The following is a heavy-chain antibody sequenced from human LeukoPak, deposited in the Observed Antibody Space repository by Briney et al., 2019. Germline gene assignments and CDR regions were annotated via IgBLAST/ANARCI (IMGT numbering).Heavy chain of an antibody. CDR3: ASQSSPGTMDV. D-gene: IGHD2-2*01. CDR2: IYHSGST. V-gene: IGHV4-39*07. Sequence: PSETLSLTCTVSGGSISSSSYYWGWIRRPPGKGLEWIGYIYHSGSTYYSPSLKSRVTISVDRSKNQFSLKLSSVTAADTAVYYCASQSSPGTMDVWGQGTTVTVSS. J-gene: IGHJ6*02. CDR1: GGSISSSSYY.